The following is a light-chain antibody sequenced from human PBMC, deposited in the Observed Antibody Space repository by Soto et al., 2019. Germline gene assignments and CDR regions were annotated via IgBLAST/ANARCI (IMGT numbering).Light chain of an antibody. V-gene: IGLV2-14*01. CDR2: DVS. J-gene: IGLJ1*01. Sequence: QSALTQPASVSGSPGQSITISCTGTSSDVGGYNYVSWYQQHPGKAPKLMIYDVSTRTSGVSNRFAGSKSGNTASLTISGLQAEDEDDYYCSSYTFSSTHLYVFGTGTKVTVL. CDR3: SSYTFSSTHLYV. CDR1: SSDVGGYNY.